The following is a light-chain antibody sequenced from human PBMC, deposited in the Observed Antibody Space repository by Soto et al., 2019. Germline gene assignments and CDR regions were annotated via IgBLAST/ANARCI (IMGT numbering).Light chain of an antibody. Sequence: EIVMTQSPATLSVSPGERATLSCRASQSVSSYLAWYQQKPGQAPRPLIYGASTRATGVPARFSGSGSGTEFTLTISSLQSEDFAVYYCQQCSDWPLITFGQGTRLEAK. J-gene: IGKJ5*01. CDR3: QQCSDWPLIT. V-gene: IGKV3-15*01. CDR2: GAS. CDR1: QSVSSY.